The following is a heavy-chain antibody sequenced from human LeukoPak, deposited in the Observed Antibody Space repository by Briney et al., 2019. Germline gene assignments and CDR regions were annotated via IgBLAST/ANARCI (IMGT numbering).Heavy chain of an antibody. V-gene: IGHV1-18*01. CDR3: ARDHLPYYYDSSGGYYYYYGMDV. Sequence: ASVKVSCKASGYTFTSYGISWVRQAPGQGLEWMGWISAYNGNTNYAQKLQGRVTMTTDTSTSTAYMELSSLRSEDTAVYYCARDHLPYYYDSSGGYYYYYGMDVWGQGTTVTVSS. CDR1: GYTFTSYG. D-gene: IGHD3-22*01. J-gene: IGHJ6*02. CDR2: ISAYNGNT.